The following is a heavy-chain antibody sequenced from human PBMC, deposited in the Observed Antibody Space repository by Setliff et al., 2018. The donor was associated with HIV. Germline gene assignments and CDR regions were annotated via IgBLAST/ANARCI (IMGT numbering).Heavy chain of an antibody. CDR1: GYTFTNFY. V-gene: IGHV1-8*02. CDR2: INPNSGNT. D-gene: IGHD3-22*01. J-gene: IGHJ6*03. Sequence: ASVKVSCKASGYTFTNFYIHWVRQAPGQGLEWLGMINPNSGNTGYAQKFKGRFTMTRNTSMSTAYMELISLTYEDTAVYYCARGTYHYDRRGFGEYFYFTDVWGKGTTVTVSS. CDR3: ARGTYHYDRRGFGEYFYFTDV.